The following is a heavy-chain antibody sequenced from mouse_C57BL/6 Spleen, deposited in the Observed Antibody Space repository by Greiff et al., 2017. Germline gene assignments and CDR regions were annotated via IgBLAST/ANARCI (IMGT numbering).Heavy chain of an antibody. CDR2: FYPGDGDT. CDR1: GYAFSSSW. J-gene: IGHJ4*01. CDR3: ARWSPYAMDY. Sequence: VQLQQSGPELVKPGASVKISCKASGYAFSSSWINWVKQRTGKGLEWIGRFYPGDGDTNYNGKFKGKATLTADKSSSTAYMQLSSLTSEDSAVYFCARWSPYAMDYWGQGTSVTVSS. V-gene: IGHV1-82*01.